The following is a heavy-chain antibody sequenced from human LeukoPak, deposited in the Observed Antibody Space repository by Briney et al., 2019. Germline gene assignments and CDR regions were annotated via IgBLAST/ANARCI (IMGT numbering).Heavy chain of an antibody. CDR1: GGSISSGDYY. CDR3: ARENMITFGGVIVGYNWFDP. CDR2: IYYSGST. D-gene: IGHD3-16*02. J-gene: IGHJ5*02. Sequence: SETLSLTCTVSGGSISSGDYYWSWIRQPPGKGLEWIGYIYYSGSTYYNPSLKSRVTISVDTSKNQFSLKLSSVTAADTAVYYCARENMITFGGVIVGYNWFDPWGQGTQVTVSS. V-gene: IGHV4-30-4*08.